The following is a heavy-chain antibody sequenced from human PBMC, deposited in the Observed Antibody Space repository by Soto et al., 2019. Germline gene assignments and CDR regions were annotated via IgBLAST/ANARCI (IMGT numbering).Heavy chain of an antibody. D-gene: IGHD3-10*01. Sequence: QVQLVESGGGVVQPGRSLRLSCAASGFTFSSYGMHWVRQAPGKGLEWVAVISYDGSNKYYADSVKGRFTISRDNSKNTLYLQMNSLRAEDTAVYYCAKDLSITMVRGDSAGDYWGQGTLVTVSS. V-gene: IGHV3-30*18. CDR2: ISYDGSNK. CDR3: AKDLSITMVRGDSAGDY. J-gene: IGHJ4*02. CDR1: GFTFSSYG.